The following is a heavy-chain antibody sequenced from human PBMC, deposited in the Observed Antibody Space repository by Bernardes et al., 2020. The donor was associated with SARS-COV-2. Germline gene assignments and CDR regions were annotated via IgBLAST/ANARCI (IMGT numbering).Heavy chain of an antibody. CDR2: IYYSGST. CDR1: GGSISSHY. J-gene: IGHJ3*01. CDR3: ARGVRWGGSAGCDV. D-gene: IGHD3-10*01. V-gene: IGHV4-59*11. Sequence: SEALSLTCSVSGGSISSHYWSWIRQPPGKGLEWIGYIYYSGSTDYNPSLKSRVTISLDTSKNQFSLYLSSVTAADTAIYYCARGVRWGGSAGCDVWGQGTRVTVSS.